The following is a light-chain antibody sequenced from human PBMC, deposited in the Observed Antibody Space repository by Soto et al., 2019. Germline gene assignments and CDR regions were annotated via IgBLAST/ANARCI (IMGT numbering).Light chain of an antibody. CDR3: QQRRNRPVT. CDR2: DGS. Sequence: EIVLTQSPVTLSLSPGERATLSCRASQNVIHYLAWYQQKPGQAPRLLFYDGSNRSAGTPARFTASGSGTDFTLTIASLEPEDFAIYYCQQRRNRPVTFGQGPRLEIK. J-gene: IGKJ5*01. CDR1: QNVIHY. V-gene: IGKV3-11*01.